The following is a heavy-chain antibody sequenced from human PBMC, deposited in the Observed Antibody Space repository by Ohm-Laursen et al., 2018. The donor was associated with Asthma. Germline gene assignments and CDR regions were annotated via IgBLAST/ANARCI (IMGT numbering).Heavy chain of an antibody. J-gene: IGHJ4*02. D-gene: IGHD3-22*01. V-gene: IGHV1-18*04. CDR1: GYTFTSYG. Sequence: ASVKVSCKSAGYTFTSYGISWVRQAPGQGLEWMGWISAYNGNTNYAQKLQGRVTMTTDTSTSTAYMELRSLRSDDTAVYYCARVWGDYYDSSGYRDYWGQGTLVTVSS. CDR3: ARVWGDYYDSSGYRDY. CDR2: ISAYNGNT.